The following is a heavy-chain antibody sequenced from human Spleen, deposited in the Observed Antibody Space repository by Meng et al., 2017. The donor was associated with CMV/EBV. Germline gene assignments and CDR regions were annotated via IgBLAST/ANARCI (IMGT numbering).Heavy chain of an antibody. CDR1: GYPLTELS. Sequence: SGYPLTELSMHWVRQAPGKGLEWMGGFDPEDGETIYAQKFQGRVTMTEDTSTDTAYMELSSLRSEDTAVYYCATWRSYYDSSGYYVYWGQGTLVTVSS. V-gene: IGHV1-24*01. J-gene: IGHJ4*02. CDR3: ATWRSYYDSSGYYVY. D-gene: IGHD3-22*01. CDR2: FDPEDGET.